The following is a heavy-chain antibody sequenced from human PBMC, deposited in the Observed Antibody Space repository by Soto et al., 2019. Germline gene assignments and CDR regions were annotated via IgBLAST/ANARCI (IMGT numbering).Heavy chain of an antibody. J-gene: IGHJ5*02. D-gene: IGHD1-26*01. CDR2: ISPSGAT. V-gene: IGHV4-34*01. CDR3: PRAARWRAYSGTLWSDP. Sequence: SETLSLTCAVSGVSFTGYYLTWIRHSPGKGLEWIGEISPSGATTKNPSLGSRVTLSVDISKKQFSLNLTSVTAADTAVYYCPRAARWRAYSGTLWSDPWGQGTKVTVPS. CDR1: GVSFTGYY.